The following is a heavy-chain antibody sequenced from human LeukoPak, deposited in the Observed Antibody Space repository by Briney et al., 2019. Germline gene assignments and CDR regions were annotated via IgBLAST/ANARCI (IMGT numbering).Heavy chain of an antibody. CDR3: ARVPQLEMATYYYGMDV. CDR2: IIPILGIA. J-gene: IGHJ6*02. Sequence: ASVKVSCKASGGTFSSYTISWVRQAPGQGLEWMGRIIPILGIANYAQKFQGRVTITADKSTSTAYMELSSLRSEDMAVYYCARVPQLEMATYYYGMDVWGQGTTVTVSS. D-gene: IGHD5-24*01. V-gene: IGHV1-69*02. CDR1: GGTFSSYT.